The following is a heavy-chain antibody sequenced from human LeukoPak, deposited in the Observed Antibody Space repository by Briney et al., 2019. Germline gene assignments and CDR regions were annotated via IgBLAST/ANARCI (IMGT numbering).Heavy chain of an antibody. Sequence: SETLSLTCTVSGGSISSSSYYWGWIRQPPGKGLEWIGSIYYSGSTYYHPSLKSRDTISVDTSKNQFSLKLRSVTAADTAVYYCARWVYDYIWGSYRIDSFDYWGQGTLVTVSS. CDR3: ARWVYDYIWGSYRIDSFDY. D-gene: IGHD3-16*02. CDR2: IYYSGST. V-gene: IGHV4-39*01. J-gene: IGHJ4*02. CDR1: GGSISSSSYY.